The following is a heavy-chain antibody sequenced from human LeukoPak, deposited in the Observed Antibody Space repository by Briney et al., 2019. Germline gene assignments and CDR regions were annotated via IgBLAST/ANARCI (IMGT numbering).Heavy chain of an antibody. D-gene: IGHD2-2*02. Sequence: SETLSLTCTVSGGSISSSSYYWGWIRQPPGKGLEWIGSIYYSGSTYYNPSLKSRVTISIDTSKNLFSLELSSVTAADTAVYYCARDSTPYCTTTSCYSAFDIWGQGTMVTVSS. CDR2: IYYSGST. J-gene: IGHJ3*02. V-gene: IGHV4-39*02. CDR3: ARDSTPYCTTTSCYSAFDI. CDR1: GGSISSSSYY.